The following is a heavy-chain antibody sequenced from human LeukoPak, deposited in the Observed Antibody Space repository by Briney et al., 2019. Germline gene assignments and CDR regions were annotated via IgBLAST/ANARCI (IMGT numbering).Heavy chain of an antibody. CDR1: GFTISGHA. Sequence: GGSLRLSCVASGFTISGHAMSWVRQAPAKGLEWVSITVAGYSETHYADSVRGRLTISRDDSSNTLSLEMNSLRAEDTGTYYCVKDFCRGGNCPFPFFDSWGQGTVVTVSS. V-gene: IGHV3-23*01. CDR2: TVAGYSET. J-gene: IGHJ4*02. CDR3: VKDFCRGGNCPFPFFDS. D-gene: IGHD4-23*01.